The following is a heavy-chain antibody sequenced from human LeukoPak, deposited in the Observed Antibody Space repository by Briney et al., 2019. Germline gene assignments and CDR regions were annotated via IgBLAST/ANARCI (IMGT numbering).Heavy chain of an antibody. CDR2: ISSSGSSI. CDR3: ARDVDSSGLDAFDI. CDR1: GFTFSTYW. Sequence: PGGSLRLSCAASGFTFSTYWMHWVRQAPGKGLVWVSYISSSGSSIHYADSVKGRFTISRDNAKNSLYLQMNSLRAEDTAVYYCARDVDSSGLDAFDIWGQGTMVTVSS. V-gene: IGHV3-48*04. J-gene: IGHJ3*02. D-gene: IGHD6-19*01.